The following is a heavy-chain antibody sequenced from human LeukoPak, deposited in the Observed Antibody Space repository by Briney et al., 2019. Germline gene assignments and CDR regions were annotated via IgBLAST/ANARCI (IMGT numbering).Heavy chain of an antibody. CDR1: GGSISSSSYY. D-gene: IGHD3-10*01. J-gene: IGHJ2*01. CDR3: ARDLNGWLGYFDL. Sequence: PSETLSLTCTVSGGSISSSSYYWGWIRQPPGKGLEWIGSIYYSGSTYYNPSLKSRVTISVDTSKNQFSLKLSSVTAADTAVYYCARDLNGWLGYFDLWGRGTLVTVSS. V-gene: IGHV4-39*07. CDR2: IYYSGST.